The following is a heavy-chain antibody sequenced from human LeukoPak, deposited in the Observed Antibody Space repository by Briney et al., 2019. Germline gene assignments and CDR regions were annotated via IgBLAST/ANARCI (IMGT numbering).Heavy chain of an antibody. J-gene: IGHJ4*02. CDR2: IWYDGSNK. V-gene: IGHV3-33*01. D-gene: IGHD5-18*01. CDR1: GFTFSSYG. CDR3: ARDQYGYSSYPDY. Sequence: GRSLRLSCAAPGFTFSSYGMHWVRQAPGKGLEWVAVIWYDGSNKYYADSVKGRFTISRDNSKNTLYLQMNSLRAEDTAVYYCARDQYGYSSYPDYWGQGTLVTVSS.